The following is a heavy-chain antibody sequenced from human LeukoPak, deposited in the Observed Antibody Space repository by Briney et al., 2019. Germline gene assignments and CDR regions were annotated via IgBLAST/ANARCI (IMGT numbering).Heavy chain of an antibody. CDR1: GFSLSTSGMR. Sequence: SGPALVKPTQTLTLTCTFSGFSLSTSGMRVNWIRQPPGKALEWLARIDWDDDKFYNTSLKTRLTISKDTSKNQVVLTMNNMDPVDTATYYCARCDRTGYHFDSWGQGTLVTASS. CDR3: ARCDRTGYHFDS. J-gene: IGHJ4*02. CDR2: IDWDDDK. V-gene: IGHV2-70*04. D-gene: IGHD3/OR15-3a*01.